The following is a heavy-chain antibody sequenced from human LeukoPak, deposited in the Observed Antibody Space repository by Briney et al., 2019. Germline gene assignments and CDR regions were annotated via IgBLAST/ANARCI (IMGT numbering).Heavy chain of an antibody. V-gene: IGHV1-69*04. CDR3: ARAPYYYGSSGYYGSG. J-gene: IGHJ4*02. CDR1: GYTFTGYY. D-gene: IGHD3-22*01. CDR2: IIPILGIA. Sequence: SVKVSCKASGYTFTGYYMHWVRQAPGQGLEWMGRIIPILGIANYAQKFQGRVTITADKSTSTAYMELSSLRSEDTAVYYCARAPYYYGSSGYYGSGWGQGTLVTVSS.